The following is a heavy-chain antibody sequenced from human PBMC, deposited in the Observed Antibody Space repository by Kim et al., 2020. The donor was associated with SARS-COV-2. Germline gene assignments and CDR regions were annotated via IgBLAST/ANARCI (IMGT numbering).Heavy chain of an antibody. Sequence: SETLSLTCTVSGGSISSGVYYWSWIRQHPGKGLEWIGYIYYSGSTYYNPSLKSRVTTSVDTSKNQFSLKLSSVTAADTAVYYCARHRSSVVVNQDAFDIWGQGTMVTVSS. J-gene: IGHJ3*02. CDR1: GGSISSGVYY. D-gene: IGHD3-22*01. V-gene: IGHV4-31*03. CDR3: ARHRSSVVVNQDAFDI. CDR2: IYYSGST.